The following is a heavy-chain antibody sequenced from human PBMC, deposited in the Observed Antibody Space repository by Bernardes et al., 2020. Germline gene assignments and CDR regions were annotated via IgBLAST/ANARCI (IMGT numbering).Heavy chain of an antibody. CDR3: ARDGTVGGYYYYGMDV. CDR1: GYTFTSYG. J-gene: IGHJ6*02. Sequence: ASVKVSCKASGYTFTSYGISWVRQAPGQGLEWMGWISAYNGNTNYAQKLQGRVTMTTDTSTSTAYMELRSLRSDDTAVYYCARDGTVGGYYYYGMDVWGQGTTVTVPS. D-gene: IGHD1-1*01. V-gene: IGHV1-18*01. CDR2: ISAYNGNT.